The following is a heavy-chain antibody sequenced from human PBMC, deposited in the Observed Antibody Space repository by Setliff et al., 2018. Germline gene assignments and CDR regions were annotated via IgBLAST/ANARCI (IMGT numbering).Heavy chain of an antibody. CDR3: AREVARDDSGYYYYSDF. J-gene: IGHJ4*02. V-gene: IGHV4-61*02. CDR1: GGSISSGSYY. CDR2: IYTSGST. Sequence: SETLSLTCTVSGGSISSGSYYWSWIRQPAGKGLEWIGRIYTSGSTNYNPSLKSRVTISVDTSKNQFSLKLSSVTAADTAVYYCAREVARDDSGYYYYSDFWGQGTLVTVSS. D-gene: IGHD3-22*01.